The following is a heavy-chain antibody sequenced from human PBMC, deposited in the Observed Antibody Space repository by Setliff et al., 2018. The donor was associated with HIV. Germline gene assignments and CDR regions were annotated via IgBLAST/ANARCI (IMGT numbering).Heavy chain of an antibody. J-gene: IGHJ6*03. D-gene: IGHD1-1*01. CDR1: GGTFRTYA. V-gene: IGHV1-69*10. CDR3: ARGANPTGNYDFYFLDV. Sequence: ASVKVSCKASGGTFRTYAISWVRQAPGQGLEWMGGIIPMLRLAKYAQSLQDRVTITAEKSTGTAYMELSGLRSEDTAVYYCARGANPTGNYDFYFLDVWGKGATVTVSS. CDR2: IIPMLRLA.